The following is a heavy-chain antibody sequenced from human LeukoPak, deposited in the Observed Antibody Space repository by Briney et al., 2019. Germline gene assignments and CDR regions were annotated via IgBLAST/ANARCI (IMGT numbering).Heavy chain of an antibody. CDR1: GYSFTTYW. CDR2: IYPDDSDT. V-gene: IGHV5-51*01. J-gene: IGHJ6*03. D-gene: IGHD3-10*01. Sequence: GESLKISCKGAGYSFTTYWIGWVRQMPGKGLEWMGIIYPDDSDTRYSPSSQGQVTISADKSISTAYLQWTSLKASDTAMYYCARLSGYYGSVTYYYYYMDVWGKGTTVTVSS. CDR3: ARLSGYYGSVTYYYYYMDV.